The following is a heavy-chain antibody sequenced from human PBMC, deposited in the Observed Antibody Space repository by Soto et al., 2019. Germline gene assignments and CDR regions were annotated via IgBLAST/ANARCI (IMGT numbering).Heavy chain of an antibody. J-gene: IGHJ4*02. D-gene: IGHD4-17*01. CDR2: ISYDGSNK. Sequence: SCAASGFTFSSYGMHWVRQAPGKGLEWVAVISYDGSNKYYADSVKGRFTISRDNSKNTLYLQMNSLRAEDTAVYYCAKGDTVGSLDYWGQGTLVTVSS. CDR1: GFTFSSYG. V-gene: IGHV3-30*18. CDR3: AKGDTVGSLDY.